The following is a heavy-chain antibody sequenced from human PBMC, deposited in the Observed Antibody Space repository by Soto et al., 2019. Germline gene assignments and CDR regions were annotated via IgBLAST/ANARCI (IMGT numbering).Heavy chain of an antibody. J-gene: IGHJ4*02. V-gene: IGHV4-59*01. D-gene: IGHD3-9*01. CDR1: GGSISGYY. CDR3: ARGRYFDWAFDY. Sequence: SETLSLTCTVSGGSISGYYWSWIRQPPGKGLEWIGYMYNTGSTVYNKSRVTISVDTSKNQFSLKLISVTAADTAVYYCARGRYFDWAFDYWGQGTLVTVSS. CDR2: MYNTGST.